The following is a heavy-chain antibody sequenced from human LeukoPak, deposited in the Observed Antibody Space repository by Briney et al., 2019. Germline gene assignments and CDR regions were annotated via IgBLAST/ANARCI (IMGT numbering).Heavy chain of an antibody. CDR1: GFTFSSYG. V-gene: IGHV3-30*03. J-gene: IGHJ4*02. Sequence: GGSLRLSCAASGFTFSSYGMHWVRQAPGKGLEWVAVISYDGSNKYYADSVKGRFTISRDNSRNSLYLQMNSLRAEDTAVYFCARGGLSIMGYWGQGTLVTVSS. D-gene: IGHD2/OR15-2a*01. CDR2: ISYDGSNK. CDR3: ARGGLSIMGY.